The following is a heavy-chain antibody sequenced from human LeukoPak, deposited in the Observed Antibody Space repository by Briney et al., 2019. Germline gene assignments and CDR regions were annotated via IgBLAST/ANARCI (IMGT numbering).Heavy chain of an antibody. V-gene: IGHV4-31*03. J-gene: IGHJ4*02. CDR2: IYYSGST. CDR1: GGSISSGGYY. Sequence: SETLSLTCTVSGGSISSGGYYWSWLRQHPGKGLEWIGYIYYSGSTYYNPSVKSRVTISVDTSKNQFSLKLSSVTAADTAVYYCARDLGYYGSGSYSQDWGQGTLVTVSS. CDR3: ARDLGYYGSGSYSQD. D-gene: IGHD3-10*01.